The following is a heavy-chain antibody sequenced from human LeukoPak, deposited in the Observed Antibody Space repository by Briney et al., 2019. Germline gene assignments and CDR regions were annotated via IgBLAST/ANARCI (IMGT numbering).Heavy chain of an antibody. CDR2: IRSRAYGGTT. Sequence: AGGSLRLSCTASGFIFGDYAMSWVRQAPGKGLEWVGFIRSRAYGGTTEYAASVQGRLTISREDSKNIAYLQMNSLKTEDTAVYYCIRVSMIVVVTPYYFDYWGQGTLVTVSS. V-gene: IGHV3-49*04. D-gene: IGHD3-22*01. CDR1: GFIFGDYA. J-gene: IGHJ4*02. CDR3: IRVSMIVVVTPYYFDY.